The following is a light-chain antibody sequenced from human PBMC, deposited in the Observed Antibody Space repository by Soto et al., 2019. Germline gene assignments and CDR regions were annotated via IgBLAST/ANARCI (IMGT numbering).Light chain of an antibody. CDR2: GAS. CDR3: QHYGGSPGVT. V-gene: IGKV3-20*01. Sequence: EVVLTQSPGTLSLSPGERATLSCRASQTVSSAYLAWYQQRPGQTPRLLIFGASSRATAIPDRFSGSGSGTDFTFTISRLEPEDFAVYYCQHYGGSPGVTFGPGTKVDIK. CDR1: QTVSSAY. J-gene: IGKJ3*01.